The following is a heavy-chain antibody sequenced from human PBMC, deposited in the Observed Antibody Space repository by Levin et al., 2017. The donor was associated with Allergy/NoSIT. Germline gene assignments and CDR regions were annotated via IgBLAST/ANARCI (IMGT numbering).Heavy chain of an antibody. D-gene: IGHD1-26*01. V-gene: IGHV2-5*02. CDR2: IYWDDDK. CDR1: GFSLTTSGVG. Sequence: SGPTLVKPTQTLTLTCTFSGFSLTTSGVGVGWIRQPPGKALEWLALIYWDDDKRYSPSLKNRLTITKDTSKNRVVLTVTNMDPVDTATYYCAHFQNIGSLFDYWGQGTLVTVSS. CDR3: AHFQNIGSLFDY. J-gene: IGHJ4*02.